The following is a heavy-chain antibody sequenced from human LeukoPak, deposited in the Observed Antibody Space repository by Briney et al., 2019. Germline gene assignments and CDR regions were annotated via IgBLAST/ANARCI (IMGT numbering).Heavy chain of an antibody. D-gene: IGHD2-21*02. CDR3: ARGLTAISFIDY. CDR2: ISGSGGTS. Sequence: GGSLRLSCAASGFTFTVYAMVWVRQAPGKGLEWVSAISGSGGTSYYADSVKGRFTISSDNSKNTLDLQMNSLRAEDTALYYCARGLTAISFIDYWGQGTLVTVSS. V-gene: IGHV3-23*01. CDR1: GFTFTVYA. J-gene: IGHJ4*02.